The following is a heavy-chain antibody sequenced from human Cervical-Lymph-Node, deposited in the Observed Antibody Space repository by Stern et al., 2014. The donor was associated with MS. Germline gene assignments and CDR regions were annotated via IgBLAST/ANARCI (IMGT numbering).Heavy chain of an antibody. CDR1: GYTFTDYY. Sequence: QVQLVQSGAEVKKPGASVKVSCRASGYTFTDYYIHWVRQAPGQGLEWMGWINPRSATTNYAQTFQGRVTMTRDTSISTAYVEVSGLRSADTAVYYCARPLYSGSFTGAAYWGQGTLVTVSS. V-gene: IGHV1-2*02. D-gene: IGHD1-26*01. CDR3: ARPLYSGSFTGAAY. J-gene: IGHJ4*02. CDR2: INPRSATT.